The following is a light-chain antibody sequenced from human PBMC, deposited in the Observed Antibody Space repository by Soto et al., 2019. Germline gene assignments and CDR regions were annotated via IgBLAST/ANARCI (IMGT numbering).Light chain of an antibody. CDR2: LGS. J-gene: IGKJ4*01. V-gene: IGKV2-28*01. Sequence: DIVMTQSPLSLPVTPGEPASISCRSSQGLMYSNGYNYLDWYLQKPGQSPQLLIYLGSNRASGVPDRFSGSGSGTDFTLKISRVEAEDVGIYYCMQTLQSPLTFGGGTKVEIK. CDR1: QGLMYSNGYNY. CDR3: MQTLQSPLT.